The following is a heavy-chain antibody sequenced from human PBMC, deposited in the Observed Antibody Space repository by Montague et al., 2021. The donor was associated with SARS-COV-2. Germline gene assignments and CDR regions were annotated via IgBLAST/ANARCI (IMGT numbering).Heavy chain of an antibody. CDR2: IRTTGHT. V-gene: IGHV4-61*02. CDR1: GASISTGIYY. CDR3: AGFGSGTLEFDL. D-gene: IGHD1-26*01. Sequence: TLSLTCTVSGASISTGIYYWIWLRQPAGEGLEWIGRIRTTGHTDSNSSPESRVFMSADTSTNQFSLSLTSVTAADTAVYFCAGFGSGTLEFDLWGQGTLVTVSS. J-gene: IGHJ4*02.